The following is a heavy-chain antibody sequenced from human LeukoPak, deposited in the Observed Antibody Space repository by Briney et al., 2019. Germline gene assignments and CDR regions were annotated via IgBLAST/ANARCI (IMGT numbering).Heavy chain of an antibody. V-gene: IGHV3-23*01. Sequence: GGSLRLSCAVSGFTISSYAMSWVRQAPGKGLEWVSAMSGSAGNTYYADSVRGRITISRDNSKNMLYLEMNSLRAEDTAVYYCAKDAEQQWLARPPLDYWGQGTLVTVSS. J-gene: IGHJ4*02. CDR3: AKDAEQQWLARPPLDY. CDR2: MSGSAGNT. CDR1: GFTISSYA. D-gene: IGHD6-19*01.